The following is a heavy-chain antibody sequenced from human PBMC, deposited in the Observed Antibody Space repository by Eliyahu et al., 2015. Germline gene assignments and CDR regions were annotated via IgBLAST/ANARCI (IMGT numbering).Heavy chain of an antibody. D-gene: IGHD6-19*01. J-gene: IGHJ6*02. CDR1: GYTXXSYY. CDR2: INPSGGST. V-gene: IGHV1-46*01. Sequence: QVQLVQSGAEVKKPGASVKVSCKASGYTXXSYYMHWVRQAPGQGLEWMGIINPSGGSTSYAQKFQGRVTMTRDTSTSTVYMELSSLRSEDTAVYYCATNLAVAAFTGMDVWGQGTTVTVSS. CDR3: ATNLAVAAFTGMDV.